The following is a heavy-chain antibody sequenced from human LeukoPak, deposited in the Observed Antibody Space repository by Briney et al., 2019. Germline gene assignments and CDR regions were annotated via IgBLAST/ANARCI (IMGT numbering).Heavy chain of an antibody. Sequence: SETLSLTCAVYGGSFSGYYWSWIRQPPGKGLEWIGEINHSGSTNYNPSLKSRVTISVDTSKNQFSLKLSSVTAADTAVYYCARGFSGSYTRFDYWGQGTLVTVSS. V-gene: IGHV4-34*01. CDR3: ARGFSGSYTRFDY. D-gene: IGHD1-26*01. CDR1: GGSFSGYY. CDR2: INHSGST. J-gene: IGHJ4*02.